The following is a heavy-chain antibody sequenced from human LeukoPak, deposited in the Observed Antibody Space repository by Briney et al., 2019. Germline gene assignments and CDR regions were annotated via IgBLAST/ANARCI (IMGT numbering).Heavy chain of an antibody. CDR2: IYYSGIT. D-gene: IGHD5-12*01. J-gene: IGHJ6*03. Sequence: SETLSLTCTVSGGSISSSSYYWGWIRQPPGTGLEWIGSIYYSGITYYNPSLRSRVTISLDTSKSQFSLKLNSVTAADTAVYYCARGISSSYVFDMDVWGKGSTVTVSS. V-gene: IGHV4-39*07. CDR1: GGSISSSSYY. CDR3: ARGISSSYVFDMDV.